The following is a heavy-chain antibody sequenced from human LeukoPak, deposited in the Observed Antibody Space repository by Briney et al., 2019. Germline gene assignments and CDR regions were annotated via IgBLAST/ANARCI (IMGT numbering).Heavy chain of an antibody. J-gene: IGHJ4*02. Sequence: SETLSLTCTVSGGSIISYYCSWIRQPAGKGLEWIWHIYTSGSTNSDPSLKSRVTMSLDTSKKQFSLRLSSVNAAETAVYYCARESDYYFEYWGQGTLVTVSS. D-gene: IGHD3-3*01. V-gene: IGHV4-4*07. CDR3: ARESDYYFEY. CDR1: GGSIISYY. CDR2: IYTSGST.